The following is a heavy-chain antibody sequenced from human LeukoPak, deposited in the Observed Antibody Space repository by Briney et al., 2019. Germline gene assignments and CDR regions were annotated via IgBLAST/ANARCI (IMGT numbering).Heavy chain of an antibody. J-gene: IGHJ4*02. CDR3: ARAEKGLDY. CDR1: GFTFSSYA. Sequence: GGSLRLSCAASGFTFSSYAMHWVRQAPGKGLEWVAVISYDGSNKYYADSVKGRFTISRDNSKNTLYLQMNSLRAEDTAVYYCARAEKGLDYWGQGTLVTVSS. CDR2: ISYDGSNK. V-gene: IGHV3-30-3*01.